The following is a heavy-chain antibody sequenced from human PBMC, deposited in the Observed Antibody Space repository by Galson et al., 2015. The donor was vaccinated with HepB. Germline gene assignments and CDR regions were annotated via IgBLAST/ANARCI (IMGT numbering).Heavy chain of an antibody. Sequence: SVKVSCKASGYIFTAYFIHWVRQAPGQGLEWIGRINPNNGGINYAQKFQDRVTMTRDSSISTAYMELSRLRSDDTAVYYCARVRPYCGGDCFSFDQWGQGTLVTVSS. CDR3: ARVRPYCGGDCFSFDQ. D-gene: IGHD2-21*02. V-gene: IGHV1-2*06. CDR2: INPNNGGI. J-gene: IGHJ4*02. CDR1: GYIFTAYF.